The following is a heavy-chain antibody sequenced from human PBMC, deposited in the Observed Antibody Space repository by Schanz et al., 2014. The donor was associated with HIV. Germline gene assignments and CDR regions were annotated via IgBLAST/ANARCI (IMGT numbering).Heavy chain of an antibody. D-gene: IGHD3-22*01. J-gene: IGHJ6*02. CDR3: AKDRNHYDSRYRGKGNYYYYGMDV. V-gene: IGHV3-30*18. CDR1: GFTFDSYG. Sequence: QVQLVESGGGVVQPGRSLRLSCAVSGFTFDSYGIHWVRQAPGKGLEWVAVISYDGSNKKYADSVKGRFTISRDNSKNTLYLQMKSLRPEDTAVYYCAKDRNHYDSRYRGKGNYYYYGMDVWGQGTTVTVSS. CDR2: ISYDGSNK.